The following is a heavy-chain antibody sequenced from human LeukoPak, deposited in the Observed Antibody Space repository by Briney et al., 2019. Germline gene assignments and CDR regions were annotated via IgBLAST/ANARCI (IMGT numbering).Heavy chain of an antibody. D-gene: IGHD2-21*02. CDR3: ARYNCGGDCYADY. Sequence: SETLSLTCTVSGGSISSGGYYWSWIRQHPGKGLEWIGYIYYSGSTYYNPSLKSRVTIPVDTSKNQFSLKLSSVTAADTAVYYCARYNCGGDCYADYWGQGTLVTVSS. V-gene: IGHV4-31*03. CDR1: GGSISSGGYY. CDR2: IYYSGST. J-gene: IGHJ4*02.